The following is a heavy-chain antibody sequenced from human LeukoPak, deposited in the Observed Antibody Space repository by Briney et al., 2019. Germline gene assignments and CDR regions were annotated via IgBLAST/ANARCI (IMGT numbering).Heavy chain of an antibody. Sequence: GGSLRLSCAASGFTFSSYAMHWVRQAPGKGLEWVAVISYDGSNKYYADSVKGRFTISRDNSKNTLYLQMNSLRAKDTAVYYCARDHDGMDVWGQGTTVTVSS. V-gene: IGHV3-30-3*01. CDR2: ISYDGSNK. CDR3: ARDHDGMDV. CDR1: GFTFSSYA. J-gene: IGHJ6*02.